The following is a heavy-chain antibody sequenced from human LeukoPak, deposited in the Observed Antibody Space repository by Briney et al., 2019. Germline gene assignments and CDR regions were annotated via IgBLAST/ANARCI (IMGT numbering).Heavy chain of an antibody. CDR3: ARDGIVVVPAAMFY. CDR2: IIPIFGTA. CDR1: GGTFSSYA. V-gene: IGHV1-69*13. D-gene: IGHD2-2*01. Sequence: GASLKVSCKASGGTFSSYAISWGRQAPGQGLEWMGGIIPIFGTANYAQKFQGRVTITADESTSTAYMELSSLRSEDTAVYYCARDGIVVVPAAMFYWGQGTLVTVSS. J-gene: IGHJ4*02.